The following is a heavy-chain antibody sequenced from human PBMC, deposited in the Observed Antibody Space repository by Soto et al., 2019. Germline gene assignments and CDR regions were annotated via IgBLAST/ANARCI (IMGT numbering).Heavy chain of an antibody. CDR1: GGSISGYY. J-gene: IGHJ5*02. CDR2: VYSSGTT. Sequence: SETLSLTCTVSGGSISGYYWSWIRQPAGKGLEWIGRVYSSGTTNYNPSLRSRVTLSVDTSKNQFSLKVMSVTAADTAVYYCARLEGAGPYNWFDPWGQGTLVTVSS. D-gene: IGHD6-13*01. V-gene: IGHV4-4*07. CDR3: ARLEGAGPYNWFDP.